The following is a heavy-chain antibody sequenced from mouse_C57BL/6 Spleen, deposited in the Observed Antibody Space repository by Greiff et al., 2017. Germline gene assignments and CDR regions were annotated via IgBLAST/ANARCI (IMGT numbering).Heavy chain of an antibody. D-gene: IGHD4-1*01. CDR3: ARQLGRRDYFDY. CDR2: ISGGGGNT. J-gene: IGHJ2*01. CDR1: GFTFSSYT. Sequence: EVKLMESGGGLVKPGGSLKLSCAASGFTFSSYTMSWVRQTPEKRLEWVATISGGGGNTYYPDSVKGRFTISRDSAKNTLYLQMSSRRSEDTALYYVARQLGRRDYFDYWGQGTTLTVSS. V-gene: IGHV5-9*01.